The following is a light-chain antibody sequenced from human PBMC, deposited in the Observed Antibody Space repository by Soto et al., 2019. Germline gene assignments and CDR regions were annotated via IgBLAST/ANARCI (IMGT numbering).Light chain of an antibody. J-gene: IGLJ1*01. CDR2: EVT. V-gene: IGLV2-14*01. CDR1: SSDVGGYNF. CDR3: SSYTSSNTPYV. Sequence: QSALTQPASVSGSPGQSMTISCTGSSSDVGGYNFVSWYQHHPGKAPKLILYEVTTRPSGVSSRFSGSKSGNTASLTISGLQADDEANYYCSSYTSSNTPYVFGTGTKATVL.